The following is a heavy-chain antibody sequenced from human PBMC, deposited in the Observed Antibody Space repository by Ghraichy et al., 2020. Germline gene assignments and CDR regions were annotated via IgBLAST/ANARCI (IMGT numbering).Heavy chain of an antibody. V-gene: IGHV3-48*02. D-gene: IGHD1-26*01. J-gene: IGHJ4*02. CDR3: ASEWELFDF. Sequence: GGSLRLSCAASGFTFSNYNMNWVRQAPGQGLEWVLYISGSASSIYYADSVKGRFTISRDNAKNSLYLQMNSLRDEDTAVYYCASEWELFDFWGQGTLVTVSS. CDR1: GFTFSNYN. CDR2: ISGSASSI.